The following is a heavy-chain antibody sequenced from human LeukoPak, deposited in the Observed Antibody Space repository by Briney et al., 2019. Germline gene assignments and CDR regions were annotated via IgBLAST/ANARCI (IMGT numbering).Heavy chain of an antibody. D-gene: IGHD6-19*01. V-gene: IGHV4-59*05. J-gene: IGHJ5*02. CDR3: ARLREYSSGWYRKKSGYWFDP. Sequence: SETLSLTCTVSGASISSYYWSWIRQPPGKGLEWIGSIYYSGSTYYNPSLKSRVTISVDTSKNQFSLKLSSVTAADTAVYYCARLREYSSGWYRKKSGYWFDPWGQGTLVTVSS. CDR1: GASISSYY. CDR2: IYYSGST.